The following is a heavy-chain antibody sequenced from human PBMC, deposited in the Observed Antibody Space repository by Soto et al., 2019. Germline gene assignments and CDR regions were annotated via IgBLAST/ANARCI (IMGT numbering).Heavy chain of an antibody. D-gene: IGHD3-22*01. J-gene: IGHJ4*02. CDR3: ARSPYSSGYYYAIDY. CDR1: GYTFSSYY. CDR2: INPSGGYT. V-gene: IGHV1-46*01. Sequence: GASVKVSCKASGYTFSSYYMNWVRQAPGQGLEWLGIINPSGGYTTYAQRFLGRVTMTSDTSTSTVHMELGSLTSEDTAVYYCARSPYSSGYYYAIDYWGQGTQVTVSS.